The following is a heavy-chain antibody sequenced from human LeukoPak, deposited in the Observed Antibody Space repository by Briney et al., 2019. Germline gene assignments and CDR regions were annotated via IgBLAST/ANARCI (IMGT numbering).Heavy chain of an antibody. D-gene: IGHD6-19*01. CDR2: IYYSGST. V-gene: IGHV4-59*01. CDR1: GGSISSYY. Sequence: SETLSLTCTVSGGSISSYYWSWIRQPAGKGLEWIGDIYYSGSTNYNPSLKSRVTISVDTSKNQFSLKLSSVTAADTAVYYSARGAVAGTDYWGQGTLVTVSS. CDR3: ARGAVAGTDY. J-gene: IGHJ4*02.